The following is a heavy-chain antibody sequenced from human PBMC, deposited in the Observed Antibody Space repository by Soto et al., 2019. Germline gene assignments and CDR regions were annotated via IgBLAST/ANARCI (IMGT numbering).Heavy chain of an antibody. CDR2: ISYDGSNK. J-gene: IGHJ4*02. CDR1: GFTFSSYA. Sequence: GSLRLSCAASGFTFSSYAMHWVRQAPGKGLEWVAVISYDGSNKYYADSVKGRFTISRDNSKNTLYLQMNSLRAEDTAVYYCARPLGYDSSGYSPYYFDYWGQGTLVTVSS. D-gene: IGHD3-22*01. CDR3: ARPLGYDSSGYSPYYFDY. V-gene: IGHV3-30-3*01.